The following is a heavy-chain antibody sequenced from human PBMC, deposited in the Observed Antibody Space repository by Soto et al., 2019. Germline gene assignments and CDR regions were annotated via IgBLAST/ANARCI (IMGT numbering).Heavy chain of an antibody. CDR2: IHYNGNT. Sequence: SETLSLTCTVSGDSISAYSCSWVRQPPGKGLEWIGNIHYNGNTKYSPSLKSRVTMSVDTSKNHFSLRLISVTAADTAIYFCAREGNLGGWLQPPDFWGQGTLVTVSS. V-gene: IGHV4-59*01. J-gene: IGHJ4*02. D-gene: IGHD5-12*01. CDR1: GDSISAYS. CDR3: AREGNLGGWLQPPDF.